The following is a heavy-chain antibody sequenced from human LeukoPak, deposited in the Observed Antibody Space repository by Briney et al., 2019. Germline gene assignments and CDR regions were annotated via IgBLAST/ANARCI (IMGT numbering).Heavy chain of an antibody. D-gene: IGHD3-3*01. CDR1: GFTVSSNY. V-gene: IGHV3-66*01. Sequence: GGSLRLSCAASGFTVSSNYMSWVRQAPVKGLEWVSVIYSGGSTYYADSVKGRFTISRDNSKNTLYLQMNSLRAEDTAVYYCARDARPYYDFWSGYHYYGMDVWGQGTTVTVSS. J-gene: IGHJ6*02. CDR2: IYSGGST. CDR3: ARDARPYYDFWSGYHYYGMDV.